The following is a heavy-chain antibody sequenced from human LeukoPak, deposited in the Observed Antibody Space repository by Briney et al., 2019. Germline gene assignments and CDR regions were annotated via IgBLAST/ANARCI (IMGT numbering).Heavy chain of an antibody. V-gene: IGHV3-30*02. CDR2: IRYDGSNK. CDR1: GFTLSSYG. D-gene: IGHD5-18*01. J-gene: IGHJ4*02. CDR3: AKDRNGYSSTFDY. Sequence: PGGSLRLSCAASGFTLSSYGMHWIRQAPDKRLEWVAFIRYDGSNKNYADSVKGRFTISRHNSKNTLFLQMNSLRPEDTAVYYCAKDRNGYSSTFDYWGQGTLVTVSS.